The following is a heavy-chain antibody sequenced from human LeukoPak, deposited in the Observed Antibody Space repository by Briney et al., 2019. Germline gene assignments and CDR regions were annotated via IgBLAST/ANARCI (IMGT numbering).Heavy chain of an antibody. CDR3: ARSEKDGDYGVDY. V-gene: IGHV1-2*04. D-gene: IGHD4-17*01. CDR2: INPNSGGT. Sequence: ASVKVSCKASGYTFTGYYMHWVRQAPGQGLEWMGWINPNSGGTNYAQKFQGWVTMTRDTSISTAYTELSRLRSDDTAVYYCARSEKDGDYGVDYWGQGTLVTVSS. CDR1: GYTFTGYY. J-gene: IGHJ4*02.